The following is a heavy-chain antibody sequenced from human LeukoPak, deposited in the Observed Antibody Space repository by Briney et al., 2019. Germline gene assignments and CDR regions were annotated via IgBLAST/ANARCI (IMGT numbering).Heavy chain of an antibody. CDR2: ISTNGGST. D-gene: IGHD3-22*01. CDR3: ARVCSRSGYYFMLDY. Sequence: GGSLTLSRAASGFTLSSYAMQWVRQAPGKGVEYVSNISTNGGSTYYANSVKGRLTISRDNSKNTLYLQMGSLRAEDMAVYFCARVCSRSGYYFMLDYWGQGTLVTVSS. CDR1: GFTLSSYA. V-gene: IGHV3-64*01. J-gene: IGHJ4*02.